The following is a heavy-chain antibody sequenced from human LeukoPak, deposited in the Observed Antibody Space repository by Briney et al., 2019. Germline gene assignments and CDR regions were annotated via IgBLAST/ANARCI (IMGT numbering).Heavy chain of an antibody. V-gene: IGHV3-30-3*01. D-gene: IGHD3-22*01. CDR3: ARDLRVTMIVVVITTSYAFDI. Sequence: GRSLRLSCAASGFTFSSYAMHWVRQAPGKGLEWVAVISCDGSNKYYADSVKGRFTISRDNSKNTMYLQMNSLRAEDTAVYYCARDLRVTMIVVVITTSYAFDIWGQGTMVTVSS. CDR2: ISCDGSNK. J-gene: IGHJ3*02. CDR1: GFTFSSYA.